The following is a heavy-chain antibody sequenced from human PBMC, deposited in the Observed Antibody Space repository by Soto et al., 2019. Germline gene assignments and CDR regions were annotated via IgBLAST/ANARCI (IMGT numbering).Heavy chain of an antibody. D-gene: IGHD3-3*01. CDR1: GYTFTGYY. V-gene: IGHV1-2*02. J-gene: IGHJ4*02. Sequence: VASVKVSCKASGYTFTGYYMHWVRQAPGQGLEWMGWINPNSGGTNYAQKFQGRVTMTRDTSISTAYMELSRLRSDDTAVYYCARPRYDFWSGYYSFDYWDQEPLVTVSS. CDR3: ARPRYDFWSGYYSFDY. CDR2: INPNSGGT.